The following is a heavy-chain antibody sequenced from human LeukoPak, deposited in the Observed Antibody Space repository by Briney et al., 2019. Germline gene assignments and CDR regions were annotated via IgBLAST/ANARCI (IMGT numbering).Heavy chain of an antibody. D-gene: IGHD5-18*01. CDR2: IYTSGST. J-gene: IGHJ5*02. CDR1: GGSISSYY. CDR3: ARDVDTAMVAYNWFDP. V-gene: IGHV4-4*07. Sequence: SETLSLTCTVSGGSISSYYWSWIRQPAGKGLEWIGRIYTSGSTNYNPSLKSRVTMSVDTSKNQFSLKLSSVTAADTAVYYCARDVDTAMVAYNWFDPWGQGTLVTVSS.